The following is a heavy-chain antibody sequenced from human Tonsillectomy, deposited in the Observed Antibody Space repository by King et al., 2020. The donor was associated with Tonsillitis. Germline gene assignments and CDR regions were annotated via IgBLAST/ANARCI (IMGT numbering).Heavy chain of an antibody. CDR2: INPNSGGT. CDR1: GYTFTGYY. D-gene: IGHD2/OR15-2a*01. J-gene: IGHJ6*02. V-gene: IGHV1-2*02. Sequence: QLVQSGAEVKKPGASVKVSCKASGYTFTGYYMHWVRQAPGQGLEWMGWINPNSGGTNYAQKFQGRVTMTRDTSISTAYMELSRLRADDTAVYYCARDGGPSYFADTYGMDVWGQGTTVTVSS. CDR3: ARDGGPSYFADTYGMDV.